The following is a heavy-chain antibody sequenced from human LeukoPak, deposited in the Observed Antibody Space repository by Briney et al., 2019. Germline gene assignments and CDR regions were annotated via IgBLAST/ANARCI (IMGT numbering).Heavy chain of an antibody. V-gene: IGHV4-30-2*01. Sequence: SETLSLTCAVSGGSISSGGYSWSWIRQPPGKGLEWIRYIYHSGSTYCNPSPKSRVTISVDRSKNQFSLKLSSVTAADTAVYYCARASPPDHWGQGTLVTVSS. CDR3: ARASPPDH. CDR2: IYHSGST. CDR1: GGSISSGGYS. J-gene: IGHJ4*02. D-gene: IGHD1-14*01.